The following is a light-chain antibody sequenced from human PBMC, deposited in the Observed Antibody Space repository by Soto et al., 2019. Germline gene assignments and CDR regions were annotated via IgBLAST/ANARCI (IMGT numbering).Light chain of an antibody. CDR2: GAS. CDR1: QSVYNN. CDR3: HQYNNWPPVT. J-gene: IGKJ3*01. V-gene: IGKV3-15*01. Sequence: EIVRTQSPATLSVSPGERATLACRAIQSVYNNLAWYQQKPGQSPRLLMYGASTRATGIPARFSGSGSGREMIITITSMQSEDFAVYYCHQYNNWPPVTFGHRTKVHI.